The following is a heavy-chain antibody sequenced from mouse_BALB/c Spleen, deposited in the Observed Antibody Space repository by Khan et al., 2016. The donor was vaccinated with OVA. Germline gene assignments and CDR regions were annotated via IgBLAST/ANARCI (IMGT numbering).Heavy chain of an antibody. CDR2: MSSGGDYT. D-gene: IGHD4-1*01. J-gene: IGHJ3*01. CDR3: ASHLTGSFAY. CDR1: GFTFSSYS. Sequence: EVKLMESGGDLVKPGGSLKLSCAASGFTFSSYSMSWVRQIPDKRLEWVATMSSGGDYTYYPDSVKGRFTISRDNAKNTLYLQMSSLKSEDTAMYYGASHLTGSFAYWGQGTLVTVSA. V-gene: IGHV5-6*01.